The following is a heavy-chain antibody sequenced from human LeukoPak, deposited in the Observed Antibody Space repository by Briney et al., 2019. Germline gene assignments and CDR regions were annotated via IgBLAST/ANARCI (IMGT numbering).Heavy chain of an antibody. J-gene: IGHJ4*02. CDR2: FDPEDGET. CDR1: GYTLTELS. Sequence: GSSEKVSCKVSGYTLTELSMLWVRQAPAKGLEWMGGFDPEDGETIYAQKFQGRVTMTEDTSTDTAYMELSSLRSEDTAVYYCATDPAVARPNYFDYWGQGTLVTVSS. CDR3: ATDPAVARPNYFDY. V-gene: IGHV1-24*01. D-gene: IGHD6-19*01.